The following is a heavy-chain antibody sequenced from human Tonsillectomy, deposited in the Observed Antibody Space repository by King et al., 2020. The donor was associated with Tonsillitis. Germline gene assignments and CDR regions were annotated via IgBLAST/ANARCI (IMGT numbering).Heavy chain of an antibody. J-gene: IGHJ4*02. CDR3: AKGQPDGYTFYYFDS. V-gene: IGHV3-43*01. CDR1: GFNFDDYI. D-gene: IGHD5-24*01. CDR2: INGDGGST. Sequence: VQLVESGGVVVQPGGSLRLSCAASGFNFDDYIIHWVRQAPGKGLEWVSLINGDGGSTYYADSVKGRFTVSRDNGKNSLYLQMNSLRPEDTALYYCAKGQPDGYTFYYFDSWGQGTLVTVSS.